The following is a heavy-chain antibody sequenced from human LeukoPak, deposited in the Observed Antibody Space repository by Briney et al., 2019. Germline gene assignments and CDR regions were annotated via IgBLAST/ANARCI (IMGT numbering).Heavy chain of an antibody. CDR1: GFTFSSYV. V-gene: IGHV3-23*01. CDR2: ISGSGGST. CDR3: AKVPSSYYFDY. J-gene: IGHJ4*02. D-gene: IGHD6-6*01. Sequence: GGSLRLSCAASGFTFSSYVMSWVRQAPVKGLEWVSAISGSGGSTYYADSVKGRFTISRDNSKNTLYLQMNSLRAEDTAAYYCAKVPSSYYFDYWGQGTLVTVSS.